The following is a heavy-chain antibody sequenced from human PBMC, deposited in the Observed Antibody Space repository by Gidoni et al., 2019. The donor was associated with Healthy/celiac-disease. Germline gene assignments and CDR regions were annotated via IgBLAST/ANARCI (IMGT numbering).Heavy chain of an antibody. CDR3: ARGRRSPVGYFDL. J-gene: IGHJ2*01. V-gene: IGHV4-31*03. D-gene: IGHD6-19*01. CDR1: GGSSSSGGYY. Sequence: QVQLQESGPGLVKPSQTLSLTCTVSGGSSSSGGYYWSWIRQQPGKGLEWIGYIYYSGSTYYNPSLKSRVTISVDTSKNQFSLKLSSVTAADTAVYYCARGRRSPVGYFDLWGRGTLVTVSS. CDR2: IYYSGST.